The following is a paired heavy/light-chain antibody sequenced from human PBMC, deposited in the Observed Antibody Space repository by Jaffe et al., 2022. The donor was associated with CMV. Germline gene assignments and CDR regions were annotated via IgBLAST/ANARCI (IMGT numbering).Light chain of an antibody. CDR1: QSVSSNS. J-gene: IGKJ2*01. Sequence: ELVLTQSPGTLSLSPGERATLSCRASQSVSSNSLVWYQQKPGQAPRLLIYGASSRATGIPDRFSGSGSGADFTLTISRLEPEDFAVYYCQQYGVSEYTFGQGTRLEIK. CDR2: GAS. V-gene: IGKV3-20*01. CDR3: QQYGVSEYT.
Heavy chain of an antibody. V-gene: IGHV1-46*01. CDR3: AREPPEAYYFDY. CDR2: VYPSDGRT. J-gene: IGHJ4*02. CDR1: GYSFTNYY. Sequence: QVQLVQSGAEVKNPGASVTVACKASGYSFTNYYIHWVRQAPGQGPEYLGIVYPSDGRTSYAQKLQGRVTMTRDTSTSTAYMELNSLRSEDTAIYYCAREPPEAYYFDYWGQGTLVAVSS.